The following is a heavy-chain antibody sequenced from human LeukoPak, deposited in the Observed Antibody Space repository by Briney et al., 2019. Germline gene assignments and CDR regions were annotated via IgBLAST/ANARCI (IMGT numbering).Heavy chain of an antibody. Sequence: PGGSLRLSCAASGLPFSSYSMHWVRRAPVKGLEWLAVISQDGSQKYYADSVKGRFTISRDNVKNALYLQMDSLRAEDTAVYYCSRGRLEYVWEWYFDLWGRGTLVTVSS. CDR2: ISQDGSQK. V-gene: IGHV3-30*04. D-gene: IGHD3-16*01. J-gene: IGHJ2*01. CDR1: GLPFSSYS. CDR3: SRGRLEYVWEWYFDL.